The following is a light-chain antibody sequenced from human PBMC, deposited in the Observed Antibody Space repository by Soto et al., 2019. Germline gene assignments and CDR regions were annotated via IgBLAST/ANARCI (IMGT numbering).Light chain of an antibody. Sequence: QSVLTQPPSASGTPGQRVTISCSGSSSNIGSNYVYWYQQLPGTAPKLLIYSNNQRPSGVPDRFSGSKSGTSASLAISGLRSEDESDYYCAAWDDSPSAWVFGGGTKLTVL. CDR1: SSNIGSNY. CDR2: SNN. CDR3: AAWDDSPSAWV. V-gene: IGLV1-47*02. J-gene: IGLJ3*02.